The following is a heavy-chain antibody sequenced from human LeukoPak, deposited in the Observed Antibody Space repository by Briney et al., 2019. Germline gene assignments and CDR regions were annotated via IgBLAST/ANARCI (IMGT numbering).Heavy chain of an antibody. CDR2: INHSGST. D-gene: IGHD6-13*01. CDR1: GGSFSGYY. Sequence: SETLSLTCAVYGGSFSGYYWSWIRQPPGKGLEWIGEINHSGSTIYNPSLKSRVTISVDTSKNQFSLKLSSVTAADTAVYYCARSVGYSSSWYGGSYFDYWGQGTLVTVSS. J-gene: IGHJ4*02. CDR3: ARSVGYSSSWYGGSYFDY. V-gene: IGHV4-34*01.